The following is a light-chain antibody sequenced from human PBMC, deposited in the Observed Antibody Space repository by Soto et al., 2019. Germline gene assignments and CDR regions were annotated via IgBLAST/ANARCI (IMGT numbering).Light chain of an antibody. J-gene: IGKJ1*01. CDR2: GTS. V-gene: IGKV3-20*01. CDR1: QSVSRN. CDR3: YQYDTSPWT. Sequence: EIVLTQSPATLCLSPGERATLSCRASQSVSRNLAWYQQKPGQAPRLLIYGTSNRATGIPDRFSGSGSGTDFTLTISRLEPEDFAVYYCYQYDTSPWTFGQGTKVDIK.